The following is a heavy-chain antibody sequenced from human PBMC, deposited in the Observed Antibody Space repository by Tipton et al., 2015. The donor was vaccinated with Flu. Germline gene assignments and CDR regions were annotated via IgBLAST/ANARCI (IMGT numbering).Heavy chain of an antibody. CDR3: ARGNRYHYDS. J-gene: IGHJ1*01. D-gene: IGHD3-22*01. Sequence: TLSLTCTVSGDSVSSGGYYWTWIRQHPGKGLEWIGYILYTGSTYSNPSLKSRISISVDTSKNQFSLKLSSVTAADTAVYYCARGNRYHYDSWGQGTLVTVSS. V-gene: IGHV4-31*03. CDR1: GDSVSSGGYY. CDR2: ILYTGST.